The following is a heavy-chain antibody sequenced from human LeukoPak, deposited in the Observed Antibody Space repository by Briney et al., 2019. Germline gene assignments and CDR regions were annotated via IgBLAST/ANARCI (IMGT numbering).Heavy chain of an antibody. CDR1: GGSISSYY. J-gene: IGHJ4*02. CDR2: IYTSGST. D-gene: IGHD3-22*01. V-gene: IGHV4-4*07. CDR3: AREDRYYYDSSGYYF. Sequence: SETLSLTCTVPGGSISSYYWSWIRQLAGKGLEWIGRIYTSGSTNYNPSLKSRVTMSVDTSKNQFSLKLSSVTAADTAVYYCAREDRYYYDSSGYYFWGQGTLVTVSS.